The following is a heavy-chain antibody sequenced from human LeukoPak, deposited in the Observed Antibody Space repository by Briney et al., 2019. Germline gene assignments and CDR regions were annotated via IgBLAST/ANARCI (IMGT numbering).Heavy chain of an antibody. CDR3: ARGKQWLVFGLNWFDP. V-gene: IGHV4-34*01. Sequence: SETLSLTCTVSGESISGFYWSWIRQPPGKGLEWIGEINHSGSTNYNPSLKSRVTISVDTSKNQFSLKLSSVTAADTAVYYCARGKQWLVFGLNWFDPWGQGTLVTVSS. CDR1: GESISGFY. D-gene: IGHD6-19*01. CDR2: INHSGST. J-gene: IGHJ5*02.